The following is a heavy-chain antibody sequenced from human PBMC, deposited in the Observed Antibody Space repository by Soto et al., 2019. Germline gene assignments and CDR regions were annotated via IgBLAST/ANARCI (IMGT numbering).Heavy chain of an antibody. J-gene: IGHJ6*03. Sequence: GGSLRLSCAASGFTFSSYGMHWVRQAPGKGLEWVAVISYDGSNKYYADSVKGRFTISRDNSKNTLYLQMNSLRAEDTAVYYCAKEGGGRFGELLSRLGYMDVWGKGTTVTVSS. CDR1: GFTFSSYG. CDR2: ISYDGSNK. CDR3: AKEGGGRFGELLSRLGYMDV. V-gene: IGHV3-30*18. D-gene: IGHD3-10*01.